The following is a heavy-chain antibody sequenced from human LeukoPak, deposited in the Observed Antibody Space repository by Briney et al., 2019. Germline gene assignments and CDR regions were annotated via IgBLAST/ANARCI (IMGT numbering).Heavy chain of an antibody. Sequence: SETLSLTCAVYGGTISGYYWSWIRQSPGKGLEWIGEINHTGRTNYNPSLKSRVTTSVDTSKNELSLKLSSVTAADTAVYYCVRGRDDYVWGSYRYIVGFDYWGQGTLVSVSS. V-gene: IGHV4-34*01. CDR1: GGTISGYY. J-gene: IGHJ4*02. CDR3: VRGRDDYVWGSYRYIVGFDY. D-gene: IGHD3-16*02. CDR2: INHTGRT.